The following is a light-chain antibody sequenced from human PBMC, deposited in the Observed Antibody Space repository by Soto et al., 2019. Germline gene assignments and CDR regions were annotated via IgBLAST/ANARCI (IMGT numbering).Light chain of an antibody. V-gene: IGKV3D-20*01. CDR1: QSVSTNY. CDR3: QHFGSSPT. Sequence: EIVLTQSPATLSLSPGERATLYCGASQSVSTNYVAWYQQKPGLAPRLLIFDAYTRAPGVSDRFSGSGSGTDFILTISMLEPEDFTVYYCQHFGSSPTFGRGTTVEIK. CDR2: DAY. J-gene: IGKJ4*01.